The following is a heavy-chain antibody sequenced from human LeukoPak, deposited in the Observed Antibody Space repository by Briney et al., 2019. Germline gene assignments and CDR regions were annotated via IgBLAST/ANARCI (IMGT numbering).Heavy chain of an antibody. Sequence: PGGSLRLSCAASGFTFSSYGMHWVRQAPGKGLEWVAVIWHGGSNKYYADSVKGRFTISRDNAKNSLYLQMNSLRAEDTAVYYCARDRTGVYSGYDGGRGNYYFDYWGQGTLVTVSS. CDR2: IWHGGSNK. CDR3: ARDRTGVYSGYDGGRGNYYFDY. V-gene: IGHV3-33*08. D-gene: IGHD5-12*01. J-gene: IGHJ4*02. CDR1: GFTFSSYG.